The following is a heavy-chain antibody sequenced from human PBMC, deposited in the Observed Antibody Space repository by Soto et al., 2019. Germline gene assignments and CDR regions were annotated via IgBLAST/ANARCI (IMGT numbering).Heavy chain of an antibody. CDR3: AKDLGGYGSGSYSKGADAFDI. D-gene: IGHD3-10*01. V-gene: IGHV3-23*01. CDR2: ISGSGGST. J-gene: IGHJ3*02. Sequence: GGSLRLSCAASGFTFSSYAMSWVRQAPGKGLEWVSAISGSGGSTYYADSVKGRFTISRDNSKNTLYLQMNSLRAEDTAVYYCAKDLGGYGSGSYSKGADAFDIWGQGTMVTVSS. CDR1: GFTFSSYA.